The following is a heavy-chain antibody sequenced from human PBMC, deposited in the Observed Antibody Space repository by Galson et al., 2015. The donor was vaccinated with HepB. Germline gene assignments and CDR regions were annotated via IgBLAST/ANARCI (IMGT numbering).Heavy chain of an antibody. J-gene: IGHJ6*03. CDR2: IWNDGSNK. Sequence: SLRLSCAASGFIFNNYGMHWVRQAPGKGLEWVAVIWNDGSNKYYADSVKGRFTISRDNSKNTLFLQMNSLRAEDTAVYYCARDGDYDFWSGYYYYMDVWGKGTTVTVSS. V-gene: IGHV3-33*01. CDR1: GFIFNNYG. CDR3: ARDGDYDFWSGYYYYMDV. D-gene: IGHD3-3*01.